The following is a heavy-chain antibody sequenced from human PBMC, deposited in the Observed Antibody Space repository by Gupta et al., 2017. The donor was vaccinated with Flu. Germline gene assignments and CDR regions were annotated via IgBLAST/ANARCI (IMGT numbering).Heavy chain of an antibody. D-gene: IGHD1-7*01. CDR1: GGTFNGYA. V-gene: IGHV1-69*01. J-gene: IGHJ5*02. Sequence: QLQLLQSGAEVNKPGSSVTVSCKASGGTFNGYAITWVRQAPGQGLEWRGGIIPIFGTANDAQKFQGRLTITADESTTTGYMELSSLTSEDTAVYYCAREGDGTGTTFWFDPWGQGTLVTVSS. CDR2: IIPIFGTA. CDR3: AREGDGTGTTFWFDP.